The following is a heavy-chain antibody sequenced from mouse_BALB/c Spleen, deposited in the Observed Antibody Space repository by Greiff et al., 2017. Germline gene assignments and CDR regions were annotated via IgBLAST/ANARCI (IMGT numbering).Heavy chain of an antibody. J-gene: IGHJ2*01. CDR1: GFTFSSYA. D-gene: IGHD1-2*01. Sequence: EVMLVESGGGLVKPGGSLKLSCAASGFTFSSYAMSWVRQSPEKRLEWVAEISSGGSYTYYPDTVTGRFTISRDNAKNTLYLEMSSLRSEDTAMYYCARDTTAYFDYWGQGTTLTVSS. CDR2: ISSGGSYT. V-gene: IGHV5-9-4*01. CDR3: ARDTTAYFDY.